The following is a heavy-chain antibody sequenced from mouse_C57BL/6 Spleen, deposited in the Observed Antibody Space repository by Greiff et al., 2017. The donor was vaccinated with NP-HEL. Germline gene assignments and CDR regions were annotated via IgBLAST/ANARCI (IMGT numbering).Heavy chain of an antibody. CDR2: IRNKANNHAT. D-gene: IGHD2-3*01. CDR1: GFTFSDAW. J-gene: IGHJ4*01. Sequence: EVQVVESGGGLVQPGGSMKLSCAASGFTFSDAWMDWVRQSPEKGLEWVAEIRNKANNHATYYAESVKGRFTISRDDSKSSVHLQMNSLRAEDTGIYYCTRTDDGYSYAMDYWGQGTSVTVSS. V-gene: IGHV6-6*01. CDR3: TRTDDGYSYAMDY.